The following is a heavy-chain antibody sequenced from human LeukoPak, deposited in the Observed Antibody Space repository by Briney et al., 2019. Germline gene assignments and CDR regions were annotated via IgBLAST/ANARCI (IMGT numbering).Heavy chain of an antibody. Sequence: GGSLRLSCAASGFTFSSYAMHWVRQAPGKGLEWVAVISYDGSNKYYADSVKGRFTISRDNSKNTLYLQMNSLRAEDTAVHYCAREYYDYVWGSPSGAFDIWGQGTMVTVSS. CDR3: AREYYDYVWGSPSGAFDI. V-gene: IGHV3-30-3*01. CDR1: GFTFSSYA. D-gene: IGHD3-16*01. CDR2: ISYDGSNK. J-gene: IGHJ3*02.